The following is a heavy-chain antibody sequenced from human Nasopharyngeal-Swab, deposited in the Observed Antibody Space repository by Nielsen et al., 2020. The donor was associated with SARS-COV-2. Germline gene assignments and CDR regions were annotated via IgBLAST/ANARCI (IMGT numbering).Heavy chain of an antibody. CDR2: ISGSGGST. CDR1: GFTFSSFG. J-gene: IGHJ3*02. CDR3: AKDILPGRYDRTYDAFDI. D-gene: IGHD3-22*01. V-gene: IGHV3-23*01. Sequence: GESLKISCAASGFTFSSFGMHWVRQAPGKGLEWVSAISGSGGSTYYADSVKGRFTISRDNSKNTLYLQMNSLRAEDTAVYYCAKDILPGRYDRTYDAFDIWGQGTMVTVSS.